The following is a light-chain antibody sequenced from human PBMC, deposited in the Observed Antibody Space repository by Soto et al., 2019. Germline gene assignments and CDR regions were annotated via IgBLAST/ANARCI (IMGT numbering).Light chain of an antibody. V-gene: IGLV2-14*01. J-gene: IGLJ1*01. CDR1: SSDVGGYNY. CDR3: SSYTSSRTRV. Sequence: QSALTQPASVSGSPGQSITISCTGTSSDVGGYNYVSWYQQHPGKAPKLMIYDVSNRPSGVSNRFSGSKSGNTASLTISGLQDEDEADYYCSSYTSSRTRVFGTGTKVTVL. CDR2: DVS.